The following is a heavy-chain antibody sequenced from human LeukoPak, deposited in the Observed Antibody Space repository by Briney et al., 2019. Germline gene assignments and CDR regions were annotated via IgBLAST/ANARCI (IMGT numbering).Heavy chain of an antibody. CDR2: IYYSGST. V-gene: IGHV4-59*08. CDR3: ARVIGHYDILTGEYLFGVFDY. D-gene: IGHD3-9*01. Sequence: SETLSLTCTVSGGSISSYYWSWIRQPPGKGLEWIGYIYYSGSTNYNPSLKSRVTISVDTPKNQFSLKLSSVTAADTAVYYCARVIGHYDILTGEYLFGVFDYWGQGTLVTVSS. J-gene: IGHJ4*02. CDR1: GGSISSYY.